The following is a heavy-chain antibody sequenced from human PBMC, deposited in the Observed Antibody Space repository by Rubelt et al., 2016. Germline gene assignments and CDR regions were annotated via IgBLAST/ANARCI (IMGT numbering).Heavy chain of an antibody. V-gene: IGHV3-30*04. CDR3: MRCQDVFDI. J-gene: IGHJ3*02. CDR1: GFPFNSFA. Sequence: VQLVESGGGLVQPGGSLRLSCAASGFPFNSFALHWVRQAPGKGLEWVTFISYDGSNEDYADSVKGRFSISRDNSKNMVYLQVNSLRVEDTAVYYCMRCQDVFDIWGQGTMVTVSS. CDR2: ISYDGSNE.